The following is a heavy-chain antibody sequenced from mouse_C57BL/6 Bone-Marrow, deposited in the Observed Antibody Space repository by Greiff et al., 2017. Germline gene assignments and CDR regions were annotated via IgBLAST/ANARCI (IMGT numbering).Heavy chain of an antibody. Sequence: QVQLKQPGAELVMPGASVKLSCTASGFTFTSYWMHWVKQRPGQGLEWIGEIDPADSYTNYNQKFKGKSTLTVDKSSSTAYMQLSSLTSEDSAVYYCAREGRGYWGQGTTLTVSS. CDR2: IDPADSYT. CDR3: AREGRGY. J-gene: IGHJ2*01. D-gene: IGHD3-3*01. V-gene: IGHV1-69*01. CDR1: GFTFTSYW.